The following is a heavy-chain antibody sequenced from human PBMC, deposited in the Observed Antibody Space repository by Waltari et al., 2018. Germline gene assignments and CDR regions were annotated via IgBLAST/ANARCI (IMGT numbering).Heavy chain of an antibody. J-gene: IGHJ6*03. CDR1: GGTFSSYA. Sequence: QVQLVQSGAEVKKPGSSVKVSCKASGGTFSSYAISWVRQAPGQGLEWMGGIIPIFGTANYAQKFQGRVTITADESTSTAYMELSSLRSEDTAVYYCAREGGLGGGGWDGYYYYYMDVWGKGTTVTISS. CDR2: IIPIFGTA. CDR3: AREGGLGGGGWDGYYYYYMDV. D-gene: IGHD6-19*01. V-gene: IGHV1-69*12.